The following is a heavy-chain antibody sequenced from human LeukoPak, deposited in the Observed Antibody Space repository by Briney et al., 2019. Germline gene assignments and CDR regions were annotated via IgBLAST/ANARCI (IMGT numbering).Heavy chain of an antibody. Sequence: GGSLRLSCAASGFNLRSRDLNWVRQAPGKGLEWISYITATGSVVHYADSVKGRFSVLRDNTKNSLYLRMDSLRFEDTGLYYRATTAYYPYYYFDHWGRGDLVTVSS. CDR2: ITATGSVV. D-gene: IGHD4/OR15-4a*01. V-gene: IGHV3-48*03. CDR3: ATTAYYPYYYFDH. CDR1: GFNLRSRD. J-gene: IGHJ4*02.